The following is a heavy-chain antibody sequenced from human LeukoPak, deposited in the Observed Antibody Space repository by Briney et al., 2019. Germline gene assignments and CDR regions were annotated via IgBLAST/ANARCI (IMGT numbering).Heavy chain of an antibody. CDR3: ARRAYSAAYWKHFDY. CDR1: GGSISSGSYY. D-gene: IGHD1-1*01. CDR2: IYTSGST. J-gene: IGHJ4*02. V-gene: IGHV4-61*02. Sequence: SETLSLTCTVSGGSISSGSYYWSWIRQPARKGLEWIGRIYTSGSTNYNPSLKSRVTISVDTSKNQFSLKLNSVTAADTAVYFCARRAYSAAYWKHFDYWGQGTLVTVSS.